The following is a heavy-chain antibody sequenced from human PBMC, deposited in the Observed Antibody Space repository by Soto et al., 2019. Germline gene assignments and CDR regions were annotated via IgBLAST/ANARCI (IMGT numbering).Heavy chain of an antibody. CDR2: INHSGRT. CDR1: GYSISSYL. V-gene: IGHV4-59*01. D-gene: IGHD6-6*01. CDR3: ARDLPYSSSSL. J-gene: IGHJ4*02. Sequence: PSETLSLTCTVCGYSISSYLWSWIRQPPGKGLEWIGYINHSGRTNYNPSLKSRVTISVDTSKNQFSLKLNSVTAADTAVYYCARDLPYSSSSLWGQGTLVTVSS.